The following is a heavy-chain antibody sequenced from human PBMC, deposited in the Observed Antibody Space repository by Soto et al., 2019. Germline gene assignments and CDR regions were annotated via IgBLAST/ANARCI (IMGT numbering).Heavy chain of an antibody. CDR3: AREKGGYDFWSGQGLIGAFDI. V-gene: IGHV3-30-3*01. Sequence: GGSLRLSCAASGFTFSSYAMHWVRQAPGKGLEWVAVISYDGSNKYYADSVKGRFTISRDNSKNTLYLQVNSLRAEDTAVYYCAREKGGYDFWSGQGLIGAFDIWGQGTMVTVSS. CDR1: GFTFSSYA. D-gene: IGHD3-3*01. CDR2: ISYDGSNK. J-gene: IGHJ3*02.